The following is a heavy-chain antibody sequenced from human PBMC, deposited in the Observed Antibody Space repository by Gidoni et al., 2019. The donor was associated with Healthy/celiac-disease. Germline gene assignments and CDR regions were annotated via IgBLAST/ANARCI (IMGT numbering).Heavy chain of an antibody. V-gene: IGHV3-30-3*01. CDR2: ISYDGSNK. J-gene: IGHJ4*02. Sequence: QVQLVESGGGVVQPGRSLRPPCAASGFTFSSYAMHWVRQAPGKGLEWVAVISYDGSNKYYADSVKGRFTISRDNSKNTLYLQMNSLRAEDTAVYYCARHRAAAGTGRGFDYWGQGTLVTVSS. CDR1: GFTFSSYA. D-gene: IGHD6-13*01. CDR3: ARHRAAAGTGRGFDY.